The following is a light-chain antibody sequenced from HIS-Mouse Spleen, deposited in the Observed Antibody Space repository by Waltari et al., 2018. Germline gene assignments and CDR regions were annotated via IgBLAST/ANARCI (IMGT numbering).Light chain of an antibody. CDR3: YSTDSSGNHRV. CDR2: ADS. V-gene: IGLV3-10*01. Sequence: SYELTQPPSVSVSPGQTARITCSGAALPKKYAYWYQQKSGQAPVLVVYADSKRPSGIPGRFSGSSSGTMATLTISGAQVEDEADYYCYSTDSSGNHRVFGGGTKLTVL. J-gene: IGLJ2*01. CDR1: ALPKKY.